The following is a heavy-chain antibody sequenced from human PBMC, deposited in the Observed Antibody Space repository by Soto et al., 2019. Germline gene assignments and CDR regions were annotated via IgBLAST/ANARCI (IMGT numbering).Heavy chain of an antibody. CDR1: GYTFTSYG. J-gene: IGHJ6*02. Sequence: QVQLVQSGAEVKKPGASVKVSCKASGYTFTSYGVSWVRQAPGQGLEWMGWISGYNGNTNYAQKLQGRVTMTTDTSTSTAYMGLRSLRSDDTAVYYCARAGKHYYGSGRPYYYGMDVWGQGITVTVSS. CDR2: ISGYNGNT. V-gene: IGHV1-18*04. D-gene: IGHD3-10*01. CDR3: ARAGKHYYGSGRPYYYGMDV.